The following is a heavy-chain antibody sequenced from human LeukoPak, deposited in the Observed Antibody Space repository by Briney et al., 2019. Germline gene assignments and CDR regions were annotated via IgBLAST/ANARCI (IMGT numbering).Heavy chain of an antibody. CDR3: ARGAAVMRLRLGELPEPFDY. V-gene: IGHV1-2*02. CDR2: INHKSGGT. Sequence: ASVKVSCKASGYSFIDYYIHWVRQAPGQGLEWMGWINHKSGGTNFAQKFQGRVVVTTDTSISTVYMELSSLRSEDTAVYYCARGAAVMRLRLGELPEPFDYWGQGTLVTVSS. J-gene: IGHJ4*02. D-gene: IGHD3-16*01. CDR1: GYSFIDYY.